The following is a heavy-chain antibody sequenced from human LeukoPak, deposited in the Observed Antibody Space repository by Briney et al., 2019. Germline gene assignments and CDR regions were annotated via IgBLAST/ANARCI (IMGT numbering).Heavy chain of an antibody. CDR1: GGSISSSNW. J-gene: IGHJ6*03. V-gene: IGHV4-4*02. D-gene: IGHD6-19*01. CDR2: IYHSGST. Sequence: SETLSLTCAVSGGSISSSNWWSWVRQPPGKGLEWIGEIYHSGSTNYNPSLKSRVTISVDKSKNQFSLKLSSVTAAGTAVYYCARVVGGWYYYYYMDVWGKGTTVTVSS. CDR3: ARVVGGWYYYYYMDV.